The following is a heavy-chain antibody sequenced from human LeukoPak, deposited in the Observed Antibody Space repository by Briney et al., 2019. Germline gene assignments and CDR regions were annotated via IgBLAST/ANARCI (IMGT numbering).Heavy chain of an antibody. CDR2: FDPEDGET. V-gene: IGHV1-24*01. J-gene: IGHJ6*02. Sequence: ASVKVSYKVSGYTLTELSMHWVRRAPGKGLEWMGGFDPEDGETIYAQKFQGRVTMTEDTSTDTAYMELSSLRSEDTAVYYCGVLQYYYGMDVWGQGTTVTVSS. CDR1: GYTLTELS. D-gene: IGHD4/OR15-4a*01. CDR3: GVLQYYYGMDV.